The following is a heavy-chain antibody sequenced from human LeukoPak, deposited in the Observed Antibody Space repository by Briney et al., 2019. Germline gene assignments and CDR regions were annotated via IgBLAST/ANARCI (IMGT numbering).Heavy chain of an antibody. CDR2: ISAYNGNT. CDR1: GFTFTSNG. V-gene: IGHV1-18*04. D-gene: IGHD2-2*01. J-gene: IGHJ4*02. CDR3: AGGGLSSRIDY. Sequence: ASVKVSCKASGFTFTSNGLSWVRQAPGQGLEWMGWISAYNGNTNYAGKFQGRSTLTTDTSTSTTYMELKSLRADDTAVYYCAGGGLSSRIDYWGQGTLVTVSS.